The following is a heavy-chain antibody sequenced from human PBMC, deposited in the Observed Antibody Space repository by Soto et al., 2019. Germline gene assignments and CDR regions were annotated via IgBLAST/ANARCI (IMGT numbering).Heavy chain of an antibody. CDR2: INSVGSST. D-gene: IGHD2-15*01. CDR1: GFSFSSYW. CDR3: VRTSLVVAAATREDY. V-gene: IGHV3-74*01. J-gene: IGHJ4*02. Sequence: EVQLVESGGGLVQPGGSLRLSCAASGFSFSSYWMHWVRQAPGKGLVWVSRINSVGSSTSYADSVKGRFTISRDNAKNTPYLQMNSLRAEDTAVYYCVRTSLVVAAATREDYWGQGTLVTVSS.